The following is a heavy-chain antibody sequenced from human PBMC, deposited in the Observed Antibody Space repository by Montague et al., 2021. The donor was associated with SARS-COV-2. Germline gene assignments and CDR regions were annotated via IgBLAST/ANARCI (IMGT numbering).Heavy chain of an antibody. CDR2: IYYSGST. V-gene: IGHV4-59*01. Sequence: SETLSLTCAVHGTSFSGYYWNWIRQPPGKGLEWIGYIYYSGSTNYNPSLKSRVTISVDTSKNQFSLKLSSVTAADTAMYYCARVRGNTIFGVVIISAFDIWGQGTMVTVSS. D-gene: IGHD3-3*01. CDR1: GTSFSGYY. J-gene: IGHJ3*02. CDR3: ARVRGNTIFGVVIISAFDI.